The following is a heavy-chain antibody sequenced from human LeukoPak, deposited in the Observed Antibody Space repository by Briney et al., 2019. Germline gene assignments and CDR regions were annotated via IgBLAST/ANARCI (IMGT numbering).Heavy chain of an antibody. V-gene: IGHV4-39*07. CDR2: IYYSGNT. D-gene: IGHD3-16*02. Sequence: SETLSLTCTVSGGSISSSSYYWGWIRQPPGKGLEWIGSIYYSGNTYYNPSLKSRVTVSVDKSKNQFSLKLSSVTAADTAVYYCARGVVRLGELPFRSVNAFDIWGQGTMVTVSS. J-gene: IGHJ3*02. CDR1: GGSISSSSYY. CDR3: ARGVVRLGELPFRSVNAFDI.